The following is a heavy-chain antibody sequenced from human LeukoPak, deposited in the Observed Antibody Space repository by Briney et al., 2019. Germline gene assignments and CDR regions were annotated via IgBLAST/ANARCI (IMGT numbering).Heavy chain of an antibody. Sequence: ASVTVSCKASGYTFTSYGISWVRQAPGQGREWMGWISAYNGNTNYAQKLQGRVTMTTDTSTSTAYMDLRSLRSDDTAVYYCARGPYCSSTSCLPLYYYYYMDVWGKGTTVTVSS. CDR2: ISAYNGNT. CDR1: GYTFTSYG. D-gene: IGHD2-2*01. J-gene: IGHJ6*03. V-gene: IGHV1-18*01. CDR3: ARGPYCSSTSCLPLYYYYYMDV.